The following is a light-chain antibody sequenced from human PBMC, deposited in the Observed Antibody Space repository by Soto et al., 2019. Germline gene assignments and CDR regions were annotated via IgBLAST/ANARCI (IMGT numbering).Light chain of an antibody. Sequence: EFVLTQSPGTLSLSPGERATLSCRASQSVDSNLAWYQQKPGQTPRLLMYGASTRPTGIPARFSGSGSGTEFTLTISSLQPDDFATYYCQQYNSYWTFGQGTKVDI. CDR1: QSVDSN. V-gene: IGKV3D-15*01. CDR2: GAS. CDR3: QQYNSYWT. J-gene: IGKJ1*01.